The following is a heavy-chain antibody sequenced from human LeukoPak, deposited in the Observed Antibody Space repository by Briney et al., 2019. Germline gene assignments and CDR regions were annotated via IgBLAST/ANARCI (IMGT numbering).Heavy chain of an antibody. Sequence: SVKVSCKASRGTFSSYTISWVRQAPGQGLEWMGRIIPILGIANYAQKFQGRVTITADKSTSTAYMELSSLRSEDTAVYYCARVYGGSGYAFDIWGQGTMVTVSS. J-gene: IGHJ3*02. D-gene: IGHD3-3*01. CDR1: RGTFSSYT. CDR3: ARVYGGSGYAFDI. CDR2: IIPILGIA. V-gene: IGHV1-69*02.